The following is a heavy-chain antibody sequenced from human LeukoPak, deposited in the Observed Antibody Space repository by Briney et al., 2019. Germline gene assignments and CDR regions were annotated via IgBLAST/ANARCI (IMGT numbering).Heavy chain of an antibody. D-gene: IGHD3-3*01. CDR1: GYTFTSYG. CDR2: ISAYNGNT. CDR3: ARGTKYYDFWSGYPASGMVV. Sequence: ASVKVSCKASGYTFTSYGISWVRQAPGQGLEWMGWISAYNGNTNYAQKLQGRVTMTTDTSTSTAYMELRSLRSDDTAVYYCARGTKYYDFWSGYPASGMVVWGQGTTVTVSS. V-gene: IGHV1-18*01. J-gene: IGHJ6*02.